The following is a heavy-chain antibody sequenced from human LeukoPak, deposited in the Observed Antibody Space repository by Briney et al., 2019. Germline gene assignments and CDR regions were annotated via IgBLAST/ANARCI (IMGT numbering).Heavy chain of an antibody. Sequence: SETLSLTCTVSGGSISSGDYYWSWIRQPPGKGLEWIGYIYYSGSTYYNPSLKSRVTISVDTSKNQFSLKLSSVTAADTAVYYCARQTTPRPRAGTALDYWGQGTLVTVSS. CDR2: IYYSGST. D-gene: IGHD6-19*01. J-gene: IGHJ4*02. CDR3: ARQTTPRPRAGTALDY. V-gene: IGHV4-30-4*08. CDR1: GGSISSGDYY.